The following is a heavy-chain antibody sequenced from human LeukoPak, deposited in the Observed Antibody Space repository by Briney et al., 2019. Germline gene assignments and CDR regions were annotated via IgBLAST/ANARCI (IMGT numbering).Heavy chain of an antibody. D-gene: IGHD6-13*01. J-gene: IGHJ6*03. CDR1: GFTFSSYS. V-gene: IGHV3-48*01. CDR2: ISSSSSTI. CDR3: ARSMAAAANYYYYYMDV. Sequence: GGSLRLSCAASGFTFSSYSMNWVRQAPGKGLEWVSYISSSSSTIYYADSVKGRFTISRDNAKNSLYLQMNSLGAEDTAVYYCARSMAAAANYYYYYMDVWGKGTTVTVSS.